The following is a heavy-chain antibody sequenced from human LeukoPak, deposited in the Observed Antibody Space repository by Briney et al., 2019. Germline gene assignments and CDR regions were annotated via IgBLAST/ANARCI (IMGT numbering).Heavy chain of an antibody. D-gene: IGHD3-16*01. CDR3: AREILRREIDY. Sequence: LETLSLTCTVSGYSISSGYYWGWIRQPPGKGLEWIGSIYHSGSTYYNPSLKSRVTISVDTSKNQFSLKLSSVTAADTAVYYCAREILRREIDYWGQGTLVTVSS. CDR1: GYSISSGYY. CDR2: IYHSGST. J-gene: IGHJ4*02. V-gene: IGHV4-38-2*02.